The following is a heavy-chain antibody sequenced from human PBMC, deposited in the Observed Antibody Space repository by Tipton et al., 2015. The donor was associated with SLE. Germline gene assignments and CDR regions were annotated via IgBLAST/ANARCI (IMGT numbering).Heavy chain of an antibody. CDR2: IYYSGST. Sequence: TLSLTCTVSGGSISSGGYYWSWIRQHPGKGLEWIGYIYYSGSTYYNPSLKSRVTISVDTSRNQFSLKLSSVTAADTAVYYCARQFGVVIIEGYDYWGQGTLVTVSS. CDR3: ARQFGVVIIEGYDY. CDR1: GGSISSGGYY. J-gene: IGHJ4*02. D-gene: IGHD3-3*01. V-gene: IGHV4-31*03.